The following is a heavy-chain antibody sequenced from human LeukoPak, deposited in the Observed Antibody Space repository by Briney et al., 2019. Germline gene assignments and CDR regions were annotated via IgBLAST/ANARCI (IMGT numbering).Heavy chain of an antibody. CDR3: ARVGSGSGSYGSGNYYFDD. CDR2: IYSGGNT. V-gene: IGHV3-53*01. D-gene: IGHD3-10*01. J-gene: IGHJ4*02. CDR1: GFTVSFNY. Sequence: GGSLRLSCAASGFTVSFNYMTWVRQAPGKGLEWVSLIYSGGNTYYADSAKGRFTISRDESKNTLYLQMNSLRAEDTAVYYCARVGSGSGSYGSGNYYFDDWGPGTLVTVSS.